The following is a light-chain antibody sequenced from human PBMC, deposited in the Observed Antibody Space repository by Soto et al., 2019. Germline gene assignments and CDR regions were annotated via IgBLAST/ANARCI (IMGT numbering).Light chain of an antibody. J-gene: IGKJ1*01. Sequence: EIGLTQSPATLSLSPGERATLSSRASQRVSSYLAWYQQKPGQAPRLLIYDAANRATGIPARIGGSGSGTDFTLTISSLEPEDFAVYYCQQRSSWPWTFGQGTKVEIK. CDR3: QQRSSWPWT. V-gene: IGKV3-11*01. CDR1: QRVSSY. CDR2: DAA.